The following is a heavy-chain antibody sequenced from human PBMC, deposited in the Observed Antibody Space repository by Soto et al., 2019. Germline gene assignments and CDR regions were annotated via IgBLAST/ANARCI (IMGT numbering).Heavy chain of an antibody. Sequence: GGSLRLSCAAPGFTFSSYSMDWVRQAPGKRLEWVSHISTDSNTIYYADSVRGRFTISRDNAKNSLSLQMNSLRDEDTAVYYCARGYYDNSLDQWGQGTLVTVSS. V-gene: IGHV3-48*02. D-gene: IGHD3-9*01. CDR3: ARGYYDNSLDQ. CDR2: ISTDSNTI. J-gene: IGHJ4*02. CDR1: GFTFSSYS.